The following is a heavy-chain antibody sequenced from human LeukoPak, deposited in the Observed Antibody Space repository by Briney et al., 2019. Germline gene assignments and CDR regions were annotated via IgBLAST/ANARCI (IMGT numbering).Heavy chain of an antibody. V-gene: IGHV4-30-4*01. Sequence: PSETLSLTCTVSGGSISSGDYYWSWIRQPPEKGLEWIGYIYYSGSTYYNPSLKSRVTISVDTSKNQFSLKLSSVTAADTAVYYCARVVWFGELFLIDYWGQGTLVTVSS. J-gene: IGHJ4*02. CDR3: ARVVWFGELFLIDY. CDR1: GGSISSGDYY. CDR2: IYYSGST. D-gene: IGHD3-10*01.